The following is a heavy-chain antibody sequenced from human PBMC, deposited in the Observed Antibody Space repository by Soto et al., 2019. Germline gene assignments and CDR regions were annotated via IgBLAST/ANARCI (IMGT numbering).Heavy chain of an antibody. D-gene: IGHD1-26*01. Sequence: QVQLVESGGGVVQPGRSLRLSCAASGFTFSTYGMHWVRQARGMGLEWVAVIWYDGSHKDYADSVKGRFTISRDNSKNTLYLQMNSLRVEDTAVYYCARAVGPFDYWGQGTLVTVSS. CDR3: ARAVGPFDY. CDR2: IWYDGSHK. J-gene: IGHJ4*02. V-gene: IGHV3-33*01. CDR1: GFTFSTYG.